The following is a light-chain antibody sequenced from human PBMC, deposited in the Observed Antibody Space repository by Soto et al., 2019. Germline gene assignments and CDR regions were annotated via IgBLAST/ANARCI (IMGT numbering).Light chain of an antibody. CDR3: SSYTSSSTYV. Sequence: QAVVTQPASVSGSPGQSITISCTGTSSDVGGYNYVSWYQQHPVKAPKLMIYDVSNRPSGVSNRFSGSKSGNTASLTISGLQAEDEADYYCSSYTSSSTYVFGTGTKLTVL. J-gene: IGLJ1*01. V-gene: IGLV2-14*01. CDR2: DVS. CDR1: SSDVGGYNY.